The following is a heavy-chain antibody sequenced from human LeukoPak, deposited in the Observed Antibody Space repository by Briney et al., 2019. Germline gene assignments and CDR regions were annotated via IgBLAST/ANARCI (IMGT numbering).Heavy chain of an antibody. D-gene: IGHD2-2*02. V-gene: IGHV3-7*01. CDR2: IKQDGSEK. J-gene: IGHJ5*02. CDR1: GFTFSSYW. CDR3: AREDIVAVPAAIWAGFDP. Sequence: GGSLRLSCAASGFTFSSYWMSWVRQAPGKGLEWVANIKQDGSEKYYVDSVKGRFTISRDNAKNSLYLQMNSLRAEDTAVYYCAREDIVAVPAAIWAGFDPWGQGTLVTVSS.